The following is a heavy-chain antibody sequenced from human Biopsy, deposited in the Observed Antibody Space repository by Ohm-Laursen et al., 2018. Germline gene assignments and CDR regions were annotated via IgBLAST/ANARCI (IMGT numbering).Heavy chain of an antibody. CDR3: ARGLPTEYGDYFSLDY. CDR2: IIPVFGLA. CDR1: GGTVSRYA. D-gene: IGHD4-17*01. V-gene: IGHV1-69*10. J-gene: IGHJ4*02. Sequence: EASVKVSCKASGGTVSRYAISWVRQAPGQGLEWMGGIIPVFGLATYAQRLQGRVSITADTSTNTAYMELSSLRSDDTAVYFCARGLPTEYGDYFSLDYWGQGTLVIVSS.